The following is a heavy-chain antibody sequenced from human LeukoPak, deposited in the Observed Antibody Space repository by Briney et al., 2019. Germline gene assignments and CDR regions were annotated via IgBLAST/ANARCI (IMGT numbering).Heavy chain of an antibody. CDR2: INPGGGST. CDR1: GYTFTTYY. D-gene: IGHD2-2*01. V-gene: IGHV1-46*01. CDR3: ARDRAYQLLFDGGPGRPYNWFDP. Sequence: GASVKVSCKASGYTFTTYYMHWVRQAPGQGLEWMGIINPGGGSTSYAQKFQGRVTMTRDTSTSTVYMELSSLRSEDTAVYYCARDRAYQLLFDGGPGRPYNWFDPWGQGTLVTVSS. J-gene: IGHJ5*02.